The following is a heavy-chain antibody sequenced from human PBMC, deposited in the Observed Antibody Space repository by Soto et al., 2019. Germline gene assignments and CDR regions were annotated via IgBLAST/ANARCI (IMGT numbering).Heavy chain of an antibody. Sequence: GGSLRLSCSASGFNFNSYTMNWVRQAPGKGLEWVSSISRFSDRTYYADSVKGRFAIFRANAENSVYLQMNSLRAEDTAVYYCAREEEGRITIFGVVMPYGMDVWGQGTTVTVSS. J-gene: IGHJ6*02. CDR3: AREEEGRITIFGVVMPYGMDV. CDR2: ISRFSDRT. D-gene: IGHD3-3*01. V-gene: IGHV3-21*04. CDR1: GFNFNSYT.